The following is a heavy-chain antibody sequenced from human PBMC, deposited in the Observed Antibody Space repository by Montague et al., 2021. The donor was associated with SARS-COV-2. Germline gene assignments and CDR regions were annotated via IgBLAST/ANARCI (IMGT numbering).Heavy chain of an antibody. D-gene: IGHD1-26*01. V-gene: IGHV4-59*02. Sequence: SETLSLTCTVSGDSVSHDFWTWIRQPSGKGLEWIGYVYYSRSSSYNPSLRGRVSIAVDTSKNQFSLRLSTVTAADTAIYYCVRDPAPSGSGTFYDYWGQGTLVAVSS. CDR1: GDSVSHDF. CDR2: VYYSRSS. J-gene: IGHJ4*02. CDR3: VRDPAPSGSGTFYDY.